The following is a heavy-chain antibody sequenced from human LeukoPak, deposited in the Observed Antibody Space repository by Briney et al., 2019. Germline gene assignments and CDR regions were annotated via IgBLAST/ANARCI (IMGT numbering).Heavy chain of an antibody. V-gene: IGHV3-30*03. CDR1: GFIFSSYG. Sequence: GGSLRLSCAASGFIFSSYGMHWVRQAPGKGLEWVAVISYDGSNKYYADSVKGRFTISRDNSKNTLYLQMNSLRAEDTAVYYCATSLRYFDWLRNFDYWGQGTLVTVSS. CDR2: ISYDGSNK. J-gene: IGHJ4*02. D-gene: IGHD3-9*01. CDR3: ATSLRYFDWLRNFDY.